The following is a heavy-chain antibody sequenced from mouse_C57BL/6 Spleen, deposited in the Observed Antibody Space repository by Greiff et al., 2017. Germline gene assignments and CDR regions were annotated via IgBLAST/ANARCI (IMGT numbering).Heavy chain of an antibody. D-gene: IGHD1-1*01. CDR2: IHPNSGST. J-gene: IGHJ4*01. V-gene: IGHV1-64*01. Sequence: QVQLQQPGAELVKPGASVKLSCKASGYTFTSYWMHWVKQRPGQGLEWIGMIHPNSGSTNYNEKFKSKATLTVDKSSSTAYMQLSSLTSEDSAVYYCARSIWTTVVAGMDYWGQGTSVTVSS. CDR1: GYTFTSYW. CDR3: ARSIWTTVVAGMDY.